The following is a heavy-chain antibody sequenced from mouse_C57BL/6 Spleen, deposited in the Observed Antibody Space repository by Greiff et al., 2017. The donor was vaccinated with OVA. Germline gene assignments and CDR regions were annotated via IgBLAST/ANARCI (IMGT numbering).Heavy chain of an antibody. Sequence: QVQLQQPGTELVKPGASVKLSCKASGYTFTSYWMHWVKQRPGQGLEWIGNINPSNGGTNYNEKFKSKATLTVDKSSSTAYMQLSSLTSEDAAVYYCARCGLGDRAMDYWGPGTSVTVSS. CDR2: INPSNGGT. V-gene: IGHV1-53*01. D-gene: IGHD3-1*01. CDR1: GYTFTSYW. CDR3: ARCGLGDRAMDY. J-gene: IGHJ4*01.